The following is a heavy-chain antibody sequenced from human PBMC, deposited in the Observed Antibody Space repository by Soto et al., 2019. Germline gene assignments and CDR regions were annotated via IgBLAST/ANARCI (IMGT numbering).Heavy chain of an antibody. Sequence: SETLSLTCAVSGYSISSGYYWGWIRQPPGKGLEWIGSIYHSGSTYYNPSLKSRVTISVDTPKNQFSLKLSSVTAADTAVYYCASLSYYYDSSGSPFDYWGQGTLVTVSS. D-gene: IGHD3-22*01. CDR1: GYSISSGYY. J-gene: IGHJ4*02. V-gene: IGHV4-38-2*01. CDR2: IYHSGST. CDR3: ASLSYYYDSSGSPFDY.